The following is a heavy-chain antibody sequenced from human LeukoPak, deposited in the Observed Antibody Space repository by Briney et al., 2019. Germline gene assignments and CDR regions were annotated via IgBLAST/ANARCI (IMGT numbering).Heavy chain of an antibody. Sequence: ASVKVSCKASGYTFTSYYMHWVRQAPGQGLEWMGWINPNSGGTNYAQNFQGRVTMTRDTSISTAYMELSRLRSDDTAMYYCARSISATYYYDNSAYYYWGQGTLVTVSS. J-gene: IGHJ4*02. CDR2: INPNSGGT. CDR3: ARSISATYYYDNSAYYY. D-gene: IGHD3-22*01. V-gene: IGHV1-2*02. CDR1: GYTFTSYY.